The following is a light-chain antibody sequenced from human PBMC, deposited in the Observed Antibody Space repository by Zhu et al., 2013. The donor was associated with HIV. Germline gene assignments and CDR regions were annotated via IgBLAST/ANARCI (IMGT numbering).Light chain of an antibody. V-gene: IGKV1-17*03. CDR1: QGIGFH. CDR3: QHRGQWPPYT. CDR2: AAS. J-gene: IGKJ2*01. Sequence: DIQLTQSPSAMSASVGDRVTITCRASQGIGFHLSWFQQKPGRVPTRLVFAASSLQSGVPPRFSGRGSGTEFTLTISSLEPEDFTIYYCQHRGQWPPYTFGQGTKLEIK.